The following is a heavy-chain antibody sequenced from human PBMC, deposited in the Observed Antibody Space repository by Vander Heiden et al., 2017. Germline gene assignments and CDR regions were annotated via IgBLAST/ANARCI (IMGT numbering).Heavy chain of an antibody. D-gene: IGHD2-21*02. CDR3: GKDGLGGGGDCYSDD. CDR1: GFRFRSYC. J-gene: IGHJ4*02. Sequence: VLLFESGENSVRTGVSLGLSVAAAGFRFRSYCMSWVRQAPGKGLEWVSAISDSGSNTNYEDSEKGWVTSSSDNYKNKLNLQTNSLRAQERAVYYCGKDGLGGGGDCYSDDWGEGPLVTVSP. V-gene: IGHV3-23*01. CDR2: ISDSGSNT.